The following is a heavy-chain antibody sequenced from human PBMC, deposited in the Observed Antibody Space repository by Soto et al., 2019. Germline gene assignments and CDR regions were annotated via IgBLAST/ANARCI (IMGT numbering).Heavy chain of an antibody. D-gene: IGHD5-18*01. Sequence: SETLSLTCAVYGGSFSGYYWSWIRQPPGKGLEWIGEINHSGSTNYNPSLKSRVTISVDTSKNQFSLKLSSVTAADTAVYYCARGPGGSYGDYYYYGMDVWCQGTTVTVS. CDR2: INHSGST. CDR3: ARGPGGSYGDYYYYGMDV. J-gene: IGHJ6*02. CDR1: GGSFSGYY. V-gene: IGHV4-34*01.